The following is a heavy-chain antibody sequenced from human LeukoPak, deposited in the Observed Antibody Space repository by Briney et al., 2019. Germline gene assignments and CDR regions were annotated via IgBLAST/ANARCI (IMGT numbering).Heavy chain of an antibody. CDR2: IIPIFGTA. CDR1: GGTFSSYA. Sequence: ASVKVSCKASGGTFSSYAISWVRQAPGQGLEWMGGIIPIFGTANYAQKFQGRVTITADKSTSTAYMELSSLRSEDTAVYYCARDLWHGYSYGAPGYWGQGTLVTVSS. D-gene: IGHD5-18*01. CDR3: ARDLWHGYSYGAPGY. V-gene: IGHV1-69*06. J-gene: IGHJ4*02.